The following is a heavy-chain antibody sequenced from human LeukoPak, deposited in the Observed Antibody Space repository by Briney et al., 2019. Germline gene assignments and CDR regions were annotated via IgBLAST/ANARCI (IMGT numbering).Heavy chain of an antibody. CDR2: IIHSGDT. V-gene: IGHV4-34*12. J-gene: IGHJ4*02. CDR3: ARVGGYWSGGNCYHDY. Sequence: SETLSLTCAVYGGSFADYYWTWIRQPPGKGLEWIGQIIHSGDTNYNPSLKSRVTISVDTSKNQFSLRLNSVTGADTAVYYCARVGGYWSGGNCYHDYWGQGTLVTVSS. CDR1: GGSFADYY. D-gene: IGHD2-15*01.